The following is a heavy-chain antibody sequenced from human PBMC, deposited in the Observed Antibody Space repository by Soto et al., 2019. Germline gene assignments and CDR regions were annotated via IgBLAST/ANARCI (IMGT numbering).Heavy chain of an antibody. CDR2: SYFDGNT. CDR1: GGSISSSNW. Sequence: SETLSLTCAVSGGSISSSNWWSWVRQPPGKGLEWIGESYFDGNTYYNPSLKSRVTISLDTSKNQFSLRLNSVTAADTAVYYCARSSIKPQVFMYPFDYWSQGHLVTVSS. V-gene: IGHV4-4*02. D-gene: IGHD3-3*01. CDR3: ARSSIKPQVFMYPFDY. J-gene: IGHJ4*02.